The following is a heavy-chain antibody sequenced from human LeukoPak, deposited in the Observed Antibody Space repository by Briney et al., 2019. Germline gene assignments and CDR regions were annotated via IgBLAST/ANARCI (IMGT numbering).Heavy chain of an antibody. V-gene: IGHV3-53*01. J-gene: IGHJ4*02. Sequence: GGSLRLSCAASGFTISSNYMTWVRQAPGRGLQWVSVIYSDGSTFYADSVKGRFTISRDSSKNTLYLQTNSLRAEDTAVYYCARDHRIGGSWGQGTLVTVSS. D-gene: IGHD3-16*01. CDR2: IYSDGST. CDR1: GFTISSNY. CDR3: ARDHRIGGS.